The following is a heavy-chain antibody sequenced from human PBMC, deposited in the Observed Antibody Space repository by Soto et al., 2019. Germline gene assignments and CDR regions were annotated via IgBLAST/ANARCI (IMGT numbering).Heavy chain of an antibody. D-gene: IGHD6-13*01. Sequence: PGGSLRLSCAGSGFTFTDYALSWVRQAPGKGLEWVATISGIGGSTYLADSVKGRLSISRDNSKNTVSLLMNSLRAEDTAVYFCARGSSGYISSWYYFDYWGRGTLVTVSS. CDR1: GFTFTDYA. V-gene: IGHV3-23*01. CDR2: ISGIGGST. J-gene: IGHJ4*02. CDR3: ARGSSGYISSWYYFDY.